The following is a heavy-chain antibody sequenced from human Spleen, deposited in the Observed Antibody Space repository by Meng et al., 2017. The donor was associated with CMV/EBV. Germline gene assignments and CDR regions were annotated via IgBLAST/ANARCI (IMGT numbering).Heavy chain of an antibody. D-gene: IGHD6-13*01. J-gene: IGHJ4*02. CDR1: GYTFSGYF. Sequence: CKTAGYTFSGYFIHWVRLAPGQGLEWMGWINPILGIANYAQKFQGRVTITADKSTSTACMELSSLRSEDTAVYYCARVAAAGMTVDYWGQGTLVTVSS. CDR3: ARVAAAGMTVDY. CDR2: INPILGIA. V-gene: IGHV1-69*04.